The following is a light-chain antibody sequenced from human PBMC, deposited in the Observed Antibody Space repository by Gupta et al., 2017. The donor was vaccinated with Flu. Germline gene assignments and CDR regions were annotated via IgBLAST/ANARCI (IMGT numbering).Light chain of an antibody. Sequence: QSVLTQTPSASGTPGQRFTFSCSGSSSNIGGNYVYWYQHLPGTAPKLLIYRNSQRPSGVPDRFSGSKSGTSASLAISGLRSEDEADYYCAAWDDSLSGRVFGGGTKLTVL. J-gene: IGLJ2*01. V-gene: IGLV1-47*01. CDR2: RNS. CDR1: SSNIGGNY. CDR3: AAWDDSLSGRV.